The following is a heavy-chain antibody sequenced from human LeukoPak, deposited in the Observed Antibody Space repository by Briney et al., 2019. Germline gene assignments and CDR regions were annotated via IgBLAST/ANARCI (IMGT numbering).Heavy chain of an antibody. J-gene: IGHJ4*02. Sequence: GGSLRLSCAASGFTFSRHPMHWVRPAPGKGLEWVAVIVYDGSEKYYKESVKGRFSISRDNSKNTLYLQMDSLRPEDTAVYYCVRGIYYDSSGSYYWGQGTLVTVSS. CDR3: VRGIYYDSSGSYY. CDR2: IVYDGSEK. CDR1: GFTFSRHP. D-gene: IGHD3-22*01. V-gene: IGHV3-30*04.